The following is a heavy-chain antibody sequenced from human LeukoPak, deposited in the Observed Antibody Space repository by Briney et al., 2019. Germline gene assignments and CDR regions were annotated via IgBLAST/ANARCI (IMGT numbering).Heavy chain of an antibody. J-gene: IGHJ4*02. D-gene: IGHD2-15*01. Sequence: GGFLRLSCAASGFTFSSYAMSWVHQAPGKGLEWVSAISGSGGSTYYADSVKGRFTISRDNSKNTLYLQMNSLRAEDTAVYYCAKDLLVTSTIGVVDYWGQGTLVTVSS. CDR3: AKDLLVTSTIGVVDY. V-gene: IGHV3-23*01. CDR2: ISGSGGST. CDR1: GFTFSSYA.